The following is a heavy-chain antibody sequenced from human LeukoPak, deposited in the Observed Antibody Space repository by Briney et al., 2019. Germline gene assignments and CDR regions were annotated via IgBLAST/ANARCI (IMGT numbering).Heavy chain of an antibody. V-gene: IGHV3-74*03. Sequence: GGSLRLSCAASGFTFTEYSIIWVRQAPGKGLVWVSGINGDDSFTTYADSVKGRFTMSRDNARNTLYLQMNSLRAEDTAVYYCARGGGLESWGQGTLVTVSS. J-gene: IGHJ4*02. CDR2: INGDDSFT. CDR1: GFTFTEYS. D-gene: IGHD3-16*01. CDR3: ARGGGLES.